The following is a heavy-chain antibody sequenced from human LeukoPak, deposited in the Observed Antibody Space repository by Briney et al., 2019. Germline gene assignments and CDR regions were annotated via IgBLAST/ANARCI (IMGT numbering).Heavy chain of an antibody. D-gene: IGHD6-19*01. Sequence: PGGSLRLSCAASGFTFSDYYMSWIRQAPGKGLEWVSYISSSGSTIYYADSVKGRFTISRDNSKNTLYLQMNSLRTEDTAVYYCARVREQWRGDYYFDYWGQGTLVTVSS. V-gene: IGHV3-11*04. CDR1: GFTFSDYY. CDR3: ARVREQWRGDYYFDY. J-gene: IGHJ4*02. CDR2: ISSSGSTI.